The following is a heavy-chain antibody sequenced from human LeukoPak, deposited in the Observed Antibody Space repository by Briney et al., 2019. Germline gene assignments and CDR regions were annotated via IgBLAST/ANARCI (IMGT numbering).Heavy chain of an antibody. Sequence: PSETLSLTCTVSGASVTSSSYYWGWIRQPPGKGLEWIGIIYYSGSTYYNPSLKSRVTISVDTSKNQFSLKLSSVTAADTAVYYCVRSSRAVAGTLDDWGQGTLVTVSS. J-gene: IGHJ4*02. CDR1: GASVTSSSYY. CDR3: VRSSRAVAGTLDD. D-gene: IGHD6-19*01. CDR2: IYYSGST. V-gene: IGHV4-39*01.